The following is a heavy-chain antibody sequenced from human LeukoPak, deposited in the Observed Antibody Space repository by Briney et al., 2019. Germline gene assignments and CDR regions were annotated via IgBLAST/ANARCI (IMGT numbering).Heavy chain of an antibody. CDR3: ARDRSYIAMVWYYFDY. Sequence: PGGSLRLSCAASGFTFSSYGMHWVRQAPGKGLEWVAVIWYDGSNKYYADSVKGRFTISRDNSKNTLYLQMNSLRAEDTAVYYCARDRSYIAMVWYYFDYWGQGTLVTVSS. CDR1: GFTFSSYG. CDR2: IWYDGSNK. J-gene: IGHJ4*02. D-gene: IGHD5-18*01. V-gene: IGHV3-33*01.